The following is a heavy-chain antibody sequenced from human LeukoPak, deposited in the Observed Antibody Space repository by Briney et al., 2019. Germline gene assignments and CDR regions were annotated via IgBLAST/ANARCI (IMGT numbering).Heavy chain of an antibody. Sequence: GGSLRLSCAASGFDFISYGMQWVRQAPGKGLVWVSRINTDGSSTSYADSVKGRFTVSRDNAKNTLFLQVNSLRAEDTAVYFCTRELPREVTLDYWGQGTPVTVSS. CDR1: GFDFISYG. D-gene: IGHD2-21*02. CDR2: INTDGSST. J-gene: IGHJ4*01. V-gene: IGHV3-74*01. CDR3: TRELPREVTLDY.